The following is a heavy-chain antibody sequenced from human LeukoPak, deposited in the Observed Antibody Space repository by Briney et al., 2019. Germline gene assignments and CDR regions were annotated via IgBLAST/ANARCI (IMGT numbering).Heavy chain of an antibody. CDR1: GFTFSSYA. V-gene: IGHV3-66*01. CDR3: AKGLNGYIDY. Sequence: GGSLRLSCAASGFTFSSYAMSWVRQAPGKGLEWVSVIYSGGSTYYADSVKGRFTISRDNSKNTLYLQMNSLRAEDTAVYYCAKGLNGYIDYWGQGTLVRVSS. J-gene: IGHJ4*02. CDR2: IYSGGST. D-gene: IGHD2-8*01.